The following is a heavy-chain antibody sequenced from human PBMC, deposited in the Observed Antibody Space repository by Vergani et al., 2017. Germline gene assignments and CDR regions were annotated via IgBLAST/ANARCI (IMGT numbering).Heavy chain of an antibody. Sequence: VQVVETGGGLVQPGGSLRLSCAASGFTVSSNYMSWVRQAPGKGLEWIGYIYYSGSTNYNPSLKSRVTISVDTSKNQFSLKLSSVTAADTAVYYCARNPYCGGDCYSDAFDIWGQGTTVTVSS. CDR2: IYYSGST. CDR3: ARNPYCGGDCYSDAFDI. J-gene: IGHJ3*02. V-gene: IGHV4-59*02. CDR1: GFTVSSNY. D-gene: IGHD2-21*02.